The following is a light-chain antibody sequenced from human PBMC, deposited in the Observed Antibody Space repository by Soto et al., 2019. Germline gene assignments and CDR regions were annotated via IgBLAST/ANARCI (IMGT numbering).Light chain of an antibody. V-gene: IGLV2-23*02. J-gene: IGLJ3*02. CDR3: SSFAGSDNYWV. Sequence: QSVLTQPASVSGSPGQSITISCTGTSSDVGSYNLVSWYQQHPGRAPKLMICEVTERPSGISNRFSGSKSGNTASLTISGLQPEDEADYYCSSFAGSDNYWVFGGGTQLTVL. CDR1: SSDVGSYNL. CDR2: EVT.